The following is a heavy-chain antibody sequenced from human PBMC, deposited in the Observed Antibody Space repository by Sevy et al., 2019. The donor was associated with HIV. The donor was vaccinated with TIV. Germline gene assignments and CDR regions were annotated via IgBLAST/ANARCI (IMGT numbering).Heavy chain of an antibody. CDR3: GKDGGGGTKKEPGDAFDI. Sequence: GGSLRLSCAASGFTFDDYAMHWVRQAPGKGLEWVSGISWNSGSIGYADSVKGRFTISRDNAMNCLYLQMNSLRAEDKDLYYCGKDGGGGTKKEPGDAFDIWGQGTMVTVSS. D-gene: IGHD3-16*01. CDR2: ISWNSGSI. V-gene: IGHV3-9*01. CDR1: GFTFDDYA. J-gene: IGHJ3*02.